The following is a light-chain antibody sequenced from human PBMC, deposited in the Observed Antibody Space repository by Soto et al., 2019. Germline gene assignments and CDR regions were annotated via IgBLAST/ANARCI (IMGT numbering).Light chain of an antibody. CDR3: QEYSLWPLP. CDR1: QSVTNN. V-gene: IGKV3-15*01. CDR2: GAS. Sequence: EIVMTQSPATLSASPGERATLSCRVSQSVTNNLAWYQQKAGQAPRLLIYGASTRATGIPARFSGSGSGTEFSLTISILQSEDFAVYCCQEYSLWPLPFGWGNKVQSK. J-gene: IGKJ4*01.